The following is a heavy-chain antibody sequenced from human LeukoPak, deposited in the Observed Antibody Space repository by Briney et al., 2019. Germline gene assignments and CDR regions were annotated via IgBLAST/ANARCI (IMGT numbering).Heavy chain of an antibody. Sequence: PGGSLRLSCAASGFTFSSYGMHWVRQAPGKGLEWVAFIRYDGRNKYYADSVTGRFTISRDNSKNTLYLQMNSLRAEDTAVYYCAKEIESGVFDYWGQGTLVTVSS. CDR3: AKEIESGVFDY. CDR1: GFTFSSYG. CDR2: IRYDGRNK. J-gene: IGHJ4*02. V-gene: IGHV3-30*02. D-gene: IGHD2/OR15-2a*01.